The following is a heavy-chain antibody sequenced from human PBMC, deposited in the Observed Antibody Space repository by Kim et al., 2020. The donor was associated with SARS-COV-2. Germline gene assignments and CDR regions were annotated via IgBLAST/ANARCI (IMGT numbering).Heavy chain of an antibody. CDR3: ARDRLVAAYNGGWVNFDY. J-gene: IGHJ4*02. D-gene: IGHD6-19*01. Sequence: KSRVTISVDTSKNQFSLKLSSVTAADTAVYYCARDRLVAAYNGGWVNFDYWGQGTLVTVSS. V-gene: IGHV4-39*07.